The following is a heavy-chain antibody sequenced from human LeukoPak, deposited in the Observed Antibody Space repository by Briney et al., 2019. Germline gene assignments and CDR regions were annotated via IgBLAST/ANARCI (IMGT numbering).Heavy chain of an antibody. CDR1: GFTFSTSA. V-gene: IGHV3-23*01. J-gene: IGHJ4*02. Sequence: GGSLRLSCAASGFTFSTSAMTWVRQAPGKGLEWLCGISGSGNGTYYADSVKGRFTISRDNSQNMVYLLMNSLTVEDAATYYCAKRTMSAFDSWGQGTLLIVSS. D-gene: IGHD5-24*01. CDR3: AKRTMSAFDS. CDR2: ISGSGNGT.